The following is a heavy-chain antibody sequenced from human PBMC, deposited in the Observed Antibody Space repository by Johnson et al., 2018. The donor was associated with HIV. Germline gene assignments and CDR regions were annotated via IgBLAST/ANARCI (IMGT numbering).Heavy chain of an antibody. J-gene: IGHJ3*02. Sequence: QVQLVESGGGVVQPGRSLRLSCTAYGFTFSSYGMHWVRQAPGKGLEWVAVIWYDGSNKYYADSVKGRFTISRDNSKNTLYLQMNSLRAEDTAVYYCAKVLYSSSSDAFDIWGQGTMVTVSS. D-gene: IGHD6-6*01. CDR2: IWYDGSNK. CDR1: GFTFSSYG. CDR3: AKVLYSSSSDAFDI. V-gene: IGHV3-33*06.